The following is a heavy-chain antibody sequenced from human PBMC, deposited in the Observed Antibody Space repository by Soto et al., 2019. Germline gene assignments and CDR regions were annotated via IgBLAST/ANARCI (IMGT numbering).Heavy chain of an antibody. CDR1: GFSLTTSAVG. D-gene: IGHD3-10*01. Sequence: QLTLKESGPTLVKPTQTLTLTCTFPGFSLTTSAVGVVWIRQPPGKALRWLALIYWGYDKRCSPSRKSRLTITKDTSEHQVILTITNMDPVDTDTYYCAHTVYSLRIVREAAKYYFDYWGPGTLVNVSS. J-gene: IGHJ4*02. CDR3: AHTVYSLRIVREAAKYYFDY. V-gene: IGHV2-5*02. CDR2: IYWGYDK.